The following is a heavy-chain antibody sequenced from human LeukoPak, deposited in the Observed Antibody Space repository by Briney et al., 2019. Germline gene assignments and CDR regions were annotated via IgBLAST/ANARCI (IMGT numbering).Heavy chain of an antibody. CDR2: INWNGGST. CDR3: ARGPYGGYERGWFDP. V-gene: IGHV3-20*04. D-gene: IGHD5-12*01. J-gene: IGHJ5*02. CDR1: GFTFDDYG. Sequence: GGSLRLSCAASGFTFDDYGMSWVRQAPGKGLEWVSGINWNGGSTGYADSVKGRFTISRDNAKNSLYLQMNSLRPEDTALYYCARGPYGGYERGWFDPWGQGTLVIVSS.